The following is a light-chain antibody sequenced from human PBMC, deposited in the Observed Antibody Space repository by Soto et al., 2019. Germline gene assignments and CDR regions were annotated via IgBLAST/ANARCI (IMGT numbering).Light chain of an antibody. CDR1: QSINGW. V-gene: IGKV1-5*01. Sequence: DIQMTQSPSTLSASVADRVTVTCRASQSINGWLAWYQQKPGKAPKLLIYDASSLHSGVPSRFTGSGFGTEFTLTISSLQPEDFATYYCQQYHRYSRTFGQGTKVDIK. J-gene: IGKJ1*01. CDR2: DAS. CDR3: QQYHRYSRT.